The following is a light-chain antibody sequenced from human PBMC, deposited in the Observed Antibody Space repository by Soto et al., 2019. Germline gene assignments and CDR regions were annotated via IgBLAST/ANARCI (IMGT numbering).Light chain of an antibody. CDR3: QTWGTGVGV. Sequence: QSVLTQSPAASASLGASVKLTCTLSSWHSSYAIAWHQQQPEKGPRYLMKLNSDGSHSKGDGIPDRFSGSSSGAERYLTISSLQSEDEADYYCQTWGTGVGVFGGGTKLTV. J-gene: IGLJ3*02. CDR2: LNSDGSH. V-gene: IGLV4-69*01. CDR1: SWHSSYA.